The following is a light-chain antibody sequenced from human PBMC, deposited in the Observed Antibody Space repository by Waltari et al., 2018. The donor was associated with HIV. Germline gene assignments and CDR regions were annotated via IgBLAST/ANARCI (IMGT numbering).Light chain of an antibody. Sequence: QSVLTQAPSASGTPGQRVTISCSGSSSNIGSTYVYWYHQFPGTAPKLLIYRNNQRPSGVPDRFSDSKSGTSASLAISVLRSEDEADYYCATWDDTLSGPVFGGWTKLTVL. CDR2: RNN. CDR3: ATWDDTLSGPV. J-gene: IGLJ2*01. V-gene: IGLV1-47*01. CDR1: SSNIGSTY.